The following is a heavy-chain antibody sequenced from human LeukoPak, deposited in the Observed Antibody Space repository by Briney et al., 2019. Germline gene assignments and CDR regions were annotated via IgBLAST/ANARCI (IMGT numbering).Heavy chain of an antibody. Sequence: ASVKVSCKASGYTFTSYYMHWVRQAPGQGLEWMGIINPSGGSTSYAQKFQGRVTMTRDTSKNQFSLKLSSVTAADTAVYYCARDHSGYDSRGMEWGQGTLVTVSS. CDR1: GYTFTSYY. J-gene: IGHJ4*02. D-gene: IGHD5-12*01. CDR2: INPSGGST. V-gene: IGHV1-46*01. CDR3: ARDHSGYDSRGME.